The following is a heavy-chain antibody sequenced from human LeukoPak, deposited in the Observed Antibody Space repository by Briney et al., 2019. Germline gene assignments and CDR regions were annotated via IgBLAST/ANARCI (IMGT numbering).Heavy chain of an antibody. CDR3: VRQGTNSGYYLLDY. CDR2: VAHKGPTVYSPTLNR. V-gene: IGHV4-34*01. D-gene: IGHD3-22*01. CDR1: GAALSEYY. J-gene: IGHJ4*02. Sequence: ASETLSLTCAVYGAALSEYYWSWIRQSPGKGLEWIGEVAHKGPTVYSPTLNRKYNPSFKSRVTMSVDPSKNQFSLKLTSVTVADTATYYCVRQGTNSGYYLLDYWGQGHLVIVSS.